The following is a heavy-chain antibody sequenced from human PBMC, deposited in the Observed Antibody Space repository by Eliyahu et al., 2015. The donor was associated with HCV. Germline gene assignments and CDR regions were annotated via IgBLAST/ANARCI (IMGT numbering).Heavy chain of an antibody. J-gene: IGHJ4*02. V-gene: IGHV3-23*04. D-gene: IGHD4-23*01. CDR1: GXTFRNYA. Sequence: EVQLVESGGGLIXPGESLXLSXAASGXTFRNYAMSWVRHAPGKGLEWVSSNSGTGRVTYYADPVKGRFTISRDNSQNTVSLQMYSLRVEDTAIYYCAKDRGAGGSLNWGQGTLVTVSS. CDR3: AKDRGAGGSLN. CDR2: NSGTGRVT.